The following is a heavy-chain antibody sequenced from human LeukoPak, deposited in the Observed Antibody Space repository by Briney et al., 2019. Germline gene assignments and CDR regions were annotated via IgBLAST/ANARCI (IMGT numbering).Heavy chain of an antibody. CDR3: ARGYDYGDYVGDFDY. D-gene: IGHD4-17*01. V-gene: IGHV1-18*01. CDR1: GYTFTSYG. Sequence: ASVKVSCKASGYTFTSYGISWVRQAPGQGLEWMGWISAYNGNTNYAQKLQGRVTMTTDTSTSTAYMGLRGLRSDDTAVYYCARGYDYGDYVGDFDYWGQGTLVTVSS. CDR2: ISAYNGNT. J-gene: IGHJ4*02.